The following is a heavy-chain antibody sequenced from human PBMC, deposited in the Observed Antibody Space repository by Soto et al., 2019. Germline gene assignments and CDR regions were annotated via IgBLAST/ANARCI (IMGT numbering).Heavy chain of an antibody. Sequence: ASVKVSCKASGYTFTSYGISWVRQAPRQGLEWMGWISAYNGNTNYAQKLQGRVTMTTDTSTSTAYMELRSLRSDDTAVYYCARGGYSSSWYSSSVVYWFDPWGQGTLVTVSS. CDR1: GYTFTSYG. J-gene: IGHJ5*02. CDR3: ARGGYSSSWYSSSVVYWFDP. CDR2: ISAYNGNT. V-gene: IGHV1-18*01. D-gene: IGHD6-13*01.